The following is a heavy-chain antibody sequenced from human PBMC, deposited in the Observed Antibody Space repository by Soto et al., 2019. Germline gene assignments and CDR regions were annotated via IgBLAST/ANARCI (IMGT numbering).Heavy chain of an antibody. J-gene: IGHJ4*02. CDR3: AREGLGARLDY. CDR2: IYYSGST. Sequence: QVQLQESGPGLVKPSQTLSLTCTVSGGSISSGGYYWSWIRQHPGKGLEWIGYIYYSGSTYYNPSLKRRVTLSGDTSKNQFALKLSSVTAADTAVYYCAREGLGARLDYWGQGTLVTVSS. CDR1: GGSISSGGYY. V-gene: IGHV4-31*03. D-gene: IGHD6-6*01.